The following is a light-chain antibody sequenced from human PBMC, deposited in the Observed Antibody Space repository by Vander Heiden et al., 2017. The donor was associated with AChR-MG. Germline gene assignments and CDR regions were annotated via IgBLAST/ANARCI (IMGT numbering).Light chain of an antibody. CDR1: SSDVGGYNY. J-gene: IGLJ2*01. CDR3: SSYTSSSTRV. V-gene: IGLV2-14*01. CDR2: EVS. Sequence: QSALTQPASVSGSPGQSLTISCTGTSSDVGGYNYVSWYQQHPDKAPKLMVYEVSNRPSGVSNRFSGSKSGNTASLTISGLQAEDEADYYCSSYTSSSTRVFGGGTKLTVL.